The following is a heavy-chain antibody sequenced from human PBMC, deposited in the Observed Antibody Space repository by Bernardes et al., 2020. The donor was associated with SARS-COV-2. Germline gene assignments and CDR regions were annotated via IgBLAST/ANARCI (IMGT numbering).Heavy chain of an antibody. CDR2: INPNSGGT. CDR1: GYTFTGYY. CDR3: ARGSGYDVANFDY. D-gene: IGHD5-12*01. J-gene: IGHJ4*02. V-gene: IGHV1-2*04. Sequence: ASVKVSCKASGYTFTGYYMHWVRQAPGQGLEWMGWINPNSGGTNYAQKFQGWVTMTRDTSISTAYMELSRLRSDDTAVYYCARGSGYDVANFDYWGQGTLVTVSS.